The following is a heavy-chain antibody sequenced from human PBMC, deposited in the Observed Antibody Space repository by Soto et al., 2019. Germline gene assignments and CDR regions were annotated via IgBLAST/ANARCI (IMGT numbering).Heavy chain of an antibody. V-gene: IGHV3-23*01. CDR1: GFPFSSYV. J-gene: IGHJ4*02. CDR2: ISGGGSNT. Sequence: VQLLESGGGLVQRGGSLRLSCAASGFPFSSYVMSWVRQAPGKGLEWVSGISGGGSNTFYADSVKGRFTISRDNSNNTLLLQMNSLGAEDTAVYYCATDSNKYSSSLRGRYFDYWGQGIGVTVSS. CDR3: ATDSNKYSSSLRGRYFDY. D-gene: IGHD4-4*01.